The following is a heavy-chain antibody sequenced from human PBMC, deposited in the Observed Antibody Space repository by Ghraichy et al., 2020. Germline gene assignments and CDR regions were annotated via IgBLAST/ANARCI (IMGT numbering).Heavy chain of an antibody. CDR1: GFTFSSYW. J-gene: IGHJ3*02. Sequence: GGSLRLSCAASGFTFSSYWMHWVRQAPGKGLVWVSRIGSDGSSTSYADSVKGRFTISRDNAKSTLYLQMNGLRAEDTAVYYCACRYYYDNSAAFDIWGQGTMVTVSS. CDR3: ACRYYYDNSAAFDI. CDR2: IGSDGSST. D-gene: IGHD3-22*01. V-gene: IGHV3-74*01.